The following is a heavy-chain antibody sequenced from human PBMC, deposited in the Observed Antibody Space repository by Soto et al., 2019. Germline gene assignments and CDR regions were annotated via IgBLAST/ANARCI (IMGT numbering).Heavy chain of an antibody. CDR3: ARVGGGDSRTYYYYYGMDV. Sequence: ASVKVSCKASGYTFTSYGISWVRQAPGQGLEWMGWISAYNGNTNYAQKLQGRVTMTTDTSTSTAYMELRSLRSDDTAVYYCARVGGGDSRTYYYYYGMDVWGQGTTVTAP. V-gene: IGHV1-18*01. D-gene: IGHD2-21*02. CDR2: ISAYNGNT. CDR1: GYTFTSYG. J-gene: IGHJ6*02.